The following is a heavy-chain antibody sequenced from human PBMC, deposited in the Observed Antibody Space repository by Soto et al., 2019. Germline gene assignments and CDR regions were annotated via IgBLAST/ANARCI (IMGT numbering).Heavy chain of an antibody. D-gene: IGHD2-2*01. J-gene: IGHJ6*02. V-gene: IGHV5-10-1*01. CDR2: IDPSDSYT. Sequence: GESLKISCKGSGYSFTSYWISWVRQMPGKGLEWMGRIDPSDSYTNYSPSFQGHVTISADKSISTAYLQWSSLKASDTAMYYCARLYCSSNSCNYGMDVWGQRTTVTVSS. CDR1: GYSFTSYW. CDR3: ARLYCSSNSCNYGMDV.